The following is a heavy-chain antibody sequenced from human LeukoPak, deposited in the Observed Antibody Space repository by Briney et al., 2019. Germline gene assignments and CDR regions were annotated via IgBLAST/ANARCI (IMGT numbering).Heavy chain of an antibody. D-gene: IGHD2-8*02. V-gene: IGHV4-59*01. CDR2: IYYSGST. Sequence: SETLSLTCTGSGGSISNYYWSWIRQPPGKGLEWIGYIYYSGSTNYNPSLKSRVTISVDTSKNQFSLKLTSVTAADTAVYYCARDRGTGGVSDYWGQGTLVTVSS. J-gene: IGHJ4*02. CDR1: GGSISNYY. CDR3: ARDRGTGGVSDY.